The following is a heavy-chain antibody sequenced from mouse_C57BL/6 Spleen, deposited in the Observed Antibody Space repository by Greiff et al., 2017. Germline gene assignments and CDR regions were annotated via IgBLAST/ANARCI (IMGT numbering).Heavy chain of an antibody. V-gene: IGHV1-52*01. Sequence: QVQLQQPGAELVRPGSSVKLSCKASGYTFTSYWMHWVKQRPIQGLEWIGNIDPSDSETHYNQKFKDKATLTVDKSSSTAYMQLSSLTSEDSAVYYGARDYYGSSYRFADWGQGTLVTVSA. D-gene: IGHD1-1*01. CDR3: ARDYYGSSYRFAD. J-gene: IGHJ3*01. CDR2: IDPSDSET. CDR1: GYTFTSYW.